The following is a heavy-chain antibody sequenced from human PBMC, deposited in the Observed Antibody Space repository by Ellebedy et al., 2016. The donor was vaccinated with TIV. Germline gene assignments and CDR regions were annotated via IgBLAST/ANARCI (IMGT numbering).Heavy chain of an antibody. J-gene: IGHJ5*02. CDR3: ARRSTSGPYNWFDP. CDR1: GASISNYY. Sequence: SETLSLXXTISGASISNYYWSWFRQPAGKGLEWIGRVDTSGGTNYNPSLKSRVTMSVDTSKNQFSLKLTSVTAADTAVYYCARRSTSGPYNWFDPWGQGTLVTVSS. D-gene: IGHD6-19*01. V-gene: IGHV4-4*07. CDR2: VDTSGGT.